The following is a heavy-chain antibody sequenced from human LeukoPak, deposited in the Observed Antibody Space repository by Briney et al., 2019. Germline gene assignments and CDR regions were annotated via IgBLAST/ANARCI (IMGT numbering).Heavy chain of an antibody. J-gene: IGHJ4*02. CDR3: TRDRSRAEDD. D-gene: IGHD1-14*01. CDR2: INQGGSDK. V-gene: IGHV3-7*01. Sequence: GGSLRLSCAAPGFTFSGHWMSWVRQAPGKGLEWVANINQGGSDKYYVDSVKGRFTISRDNANNLLYLQMNSLRGEDTAVYYCTRDRSRAEDDWGQGTLVTVSS. CDR1: GFTFSGHW.